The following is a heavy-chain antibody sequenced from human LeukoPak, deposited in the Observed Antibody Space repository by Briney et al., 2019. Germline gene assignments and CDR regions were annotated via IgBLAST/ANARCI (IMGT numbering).Heavy chain of an antibody. D-gene: IGHD3-22*01. J-gene: IGHJ4*02. CDR3: AGGSGDYSPDY. V-gene: IGHV1-2*02. CDR1: GHTFSYNY. Sequence: ASVKVSCKASGHTFSYNYMHWVRQAPGQGLEWMGLTNPNSGGTNYAQKFQGRVTMTRDTSISTAYMELSRLRSDDTAVYYCAGGSGDYSPDYWGQGTLVTVSS. CDR2: TNPNSGGT.